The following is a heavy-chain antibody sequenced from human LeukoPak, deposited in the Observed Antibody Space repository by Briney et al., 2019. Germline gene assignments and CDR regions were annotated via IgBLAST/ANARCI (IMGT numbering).Heavy chain of an antibody. CDR1: GYTFTGYY. CDR3: ARDLGPGIAAAAGD. J-gene: IGHJ4*02. CDR2: IDPNSGGT. Sequence: ASVKVSCKASGYTFTGYYMHWVRQAPGQGLEWMGWIDPNSGGTNYAQKFQGRVTMTRDTSISTAYMELSRLRSDDTAVYYCARDLGPGIAAAAGDWGQGTLVTVSS. D-gene: IGHD6-13*01. V-gene: IGHV1-2*02.